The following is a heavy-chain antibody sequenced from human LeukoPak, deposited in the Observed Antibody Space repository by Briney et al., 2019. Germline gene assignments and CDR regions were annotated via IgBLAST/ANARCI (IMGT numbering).Heavy chain of an antibody. CDR2: IYYSGST. CDR1: GGSISSGGYY. D-gene: IGHD5-24*01. CDR3: ARSDGYKYPFDY. V-gene: IGHV4-31*03. Sequence: SQTLSLTCTVSGGSISSGGYYWSWIRQHPGKGLEWIGYIYYSGSTYYNPSLKSRVTISVDMSKNQFSLKLSSVTAADTAVYYCARSDGYKYPFDYWGQGTLVTVSS. J-gene: IGHJ4*02.